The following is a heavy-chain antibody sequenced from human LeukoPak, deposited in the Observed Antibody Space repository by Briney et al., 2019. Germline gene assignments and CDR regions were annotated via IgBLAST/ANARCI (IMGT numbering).Heavy chain of an antibody. CDR2: INTDGRTT. D-gene: IGHD5-24*01. CDR1: GFTFSSYW. V-gene: IGHV3-74*01. Sequence: GRSLRLSCAASGFTFSSYWMNWVRQAPGKGLVWVAHINTDGRTTTHADSVKGRFTVSRDNAKNTLYLEMNRLRAEDTAVYYCARDNAYMFDYWGQGTQVTVSS. J-gene: IGHJ4*02. CDR3: ARDNAYMFDY.